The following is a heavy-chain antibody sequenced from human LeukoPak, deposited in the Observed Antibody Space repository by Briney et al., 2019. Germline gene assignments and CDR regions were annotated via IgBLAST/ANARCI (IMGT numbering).Heavy chain of an antibody. J-gene: IGHJ5*02. CDR1: GFSFSTSDSGVA. Sequence: SGPTLVKPTQTLTLTCTFSGFSFSTSDSGVAVGWICQPPGKALEWLALIYGDDDKRYSPSLKSRLTITKDTSKNQVVLTLTNMDPVDTATYYCARLVVVHFDPWGQGTLVTVSS. CDR2: IYGDDDK. V-gene: IGHV2-5*02. CDR3: ARLVVVHFDP. D-gene: IGHD2-15*01.